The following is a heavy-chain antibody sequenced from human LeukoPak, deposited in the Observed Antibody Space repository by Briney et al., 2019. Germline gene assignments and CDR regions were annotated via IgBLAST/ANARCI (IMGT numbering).Heavy chain of an antibody. CDR3: ARDSGYCGGDCYSAPFDY. D-gene: IGHD2-21*02. J-gene: IGHJ4*02. CDR1: GFTFSSYS. CDR2: ISSSSSYI. Sequence: GGSLRLSCAASGFTFSSYSMNWVRQAPGKGLEWVSSISSSSSYIYYADSVKGRFTISGDNAKNSLYLQMNSLRAEDTAVYYCARDSGYCGGDCYSAPFDYWGQGTLVTVSS. V-gene: IGHV3-21*01.